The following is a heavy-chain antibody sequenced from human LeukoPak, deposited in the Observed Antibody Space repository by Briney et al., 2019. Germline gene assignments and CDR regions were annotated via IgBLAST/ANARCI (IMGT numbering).Heavy chain of an antibody. D-gene: IGHD3-10*01. J-gene: IGHJ5*02. Sequence: SETLSLTCTVSGGSVSSGSYYWSWIRQPPGKGGEWIGYIYYSGSTNYNPSLKSRVTISVDTSKNQFSLKLSSVTAADTAVYYCARVTMVRGVRSGWFDPWGQGTLVTVSS. CDR3: ARVTMVRGVRSGWFDP. V-gene: IGHV4-61*01. CDR1: GGSVSSGSYY. CDR2: IYYSGST.